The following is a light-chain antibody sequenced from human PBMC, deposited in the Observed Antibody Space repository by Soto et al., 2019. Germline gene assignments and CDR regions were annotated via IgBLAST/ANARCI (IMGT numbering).Light chain of an antibody. V-gene: IGKV3-15*01. CDR1: QSVSSD. J-gene: IGKJ3*01. CDR3: QQYNDWPPIT. Sequence: EVVMTQSPATLSLSPGERATLSCRASQSVSSDLAWYQQKPGQAPRLLIYGASTRATDIPARFSGGGSGTEFTLTFSSLQSEDFAIYYCQQYNDWPPITFGPGTRVDFK. CDR2: GAS.